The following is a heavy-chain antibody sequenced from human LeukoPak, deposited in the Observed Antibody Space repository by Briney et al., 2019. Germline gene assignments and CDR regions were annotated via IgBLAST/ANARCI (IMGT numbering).Heavy chain of an antibody. V-gene: IGHV3-23*01. CDR1: GFTFNNYA. D-gene: IGHD3-10*01. CDR2: ITGSSDST. CDR3: AKDSGNHCFVFDS. J-gene: IGHJ5*01. Sequence: GGSLRLSCAASGFTFNNYAMSWVRQAPGKGLEWVSLITGSSDSTNYADSVQGRFTTSRDNSQSTLYLLMNSLRAEDTALYYCAKDSGNHCFVFDSWGQGTLVTVSS.